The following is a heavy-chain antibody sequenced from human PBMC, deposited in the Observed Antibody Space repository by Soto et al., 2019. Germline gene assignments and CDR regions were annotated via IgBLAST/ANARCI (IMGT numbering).Heavy chain of an antibody. D-gene: IGHD3-3*01. CDR2: MNPNSGNT. CDR3: ARFWGDFWRDVEGNWFDP. Sequence: QVQLVQSGAEVKKPGASVKVSCKASGYTFTSYDINWVRQATGQGLEWMGWMNPNSGNTGYAQKFQGRVTMTRNTSISTAYLELSSLRSEDTAVYYCARFWGDFWRDVEGNWFDPWGQGTLVTVSS. J-gene: IGHJ5*02. V-gene: IGHV1-8*01. CDR1: GYTFTSYD.